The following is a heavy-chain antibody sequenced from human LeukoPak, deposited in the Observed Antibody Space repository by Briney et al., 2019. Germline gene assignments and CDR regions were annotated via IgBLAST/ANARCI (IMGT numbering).Heavy chain of an antibody. CDR2: ISTSSSTI. CDR1: GFTFSSYS. CDR3: ARGGDYSGWFDP. V-gene: IGHV3-48*01. Sequence: GGSLRLSCAASGFTFSSYSMNWVRQAPGKGLEWVSYISTSSSTIYYADSVKGRFTISRDNAKNSLYLQMNYLRAEDTAVYYCARGGDYSGWFDPWGRGALVTVSS. D-gene: IGHD1-26*01. J-gene: IGHJ5*02.